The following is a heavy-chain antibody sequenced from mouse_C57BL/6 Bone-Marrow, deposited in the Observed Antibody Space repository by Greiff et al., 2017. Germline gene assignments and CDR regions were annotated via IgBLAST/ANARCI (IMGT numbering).Heavy chain of an antibody. D-gene: IGHD2-1*01. Sequence: QVQLKESGAELVKPGASVKISCKASGYAFSSYWMNWVKQRPGKGLEWIGQIYPGDGDTNYNGKFKGKATLTADKSSSTAYMQLSSLTSEDSAVYFCARSDGTTGGFYAMDYWGQGTSVTVSS. CDR3: ARSDGTTGGFYAMDY. V-gene: IGHV1-80*01. CDR1: GYAFSSYW. CDR2: IYPGDGDT. J-gene: IGHJ4*01.